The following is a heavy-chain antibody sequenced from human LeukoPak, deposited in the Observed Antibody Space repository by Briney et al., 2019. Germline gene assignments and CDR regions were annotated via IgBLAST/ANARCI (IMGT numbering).Heavy chain of an antibody. Sequence: KPSETLSLTCTVSGGSISSHYWSWIRQPPGKGLEWIGYIYYSGNTNYNPALKSRLTISVDTSKNQFSLRLTSVTAADTAMYYCARDYYDSRGEAVDIWGQGTMVTVSS. CDR1: GGSISSHY. J-gene: IGHJ3*02. CDR3: ARDYYDSRGEAVDI. D-gene: IGHD3-22*01. V-gene: IGHV4-59*11. CDR2: IYYSGNT.